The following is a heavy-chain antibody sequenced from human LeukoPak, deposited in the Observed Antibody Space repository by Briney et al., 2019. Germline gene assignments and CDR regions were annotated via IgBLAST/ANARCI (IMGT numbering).Heavy chain of an antibody. V-gene: IGHV1-2*02. J-gene: IGHJ4*02. CDR3: ARNRYYYGSGDKRGIDY. CDR2: INPNSGGT. D-gene: IGHD3-10*01. CDR1: GYTFAGYY. Sequence: ASVKVSCKASGYTFAGYYVHWVRQAPGQGLEWMGWINPNSGGTNYAQKFQGRVTMTRDTSISTAYMELSRLRSDDTAVYYCARNRYYYGSGDKRGIDYWGQGTLVTVSS.